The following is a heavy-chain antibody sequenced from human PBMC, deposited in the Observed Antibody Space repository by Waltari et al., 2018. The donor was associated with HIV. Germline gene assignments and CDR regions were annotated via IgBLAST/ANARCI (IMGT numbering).Heavy chain of an antibody. V-gene: IGHV3-48*03. Sequence: EVQLVESGGGAVQPGGSLRLSCVASRFTFSNYEMNWVRQAPGKDRGWISDISCNGSTIYYSDSVKGRFTISRDNAKNSLYLRMNYLTAEDTAIYYCARDGHHGVTKRGNAFDRWGQGTMVTVSP. CDR3: ARDGHHGVTKRGNAFDR. CDR2: ISCNGSTI. CDR1: RFTFSNYE. D-gene: IGHD2-21*02. J-gene: IGHJ3*01.